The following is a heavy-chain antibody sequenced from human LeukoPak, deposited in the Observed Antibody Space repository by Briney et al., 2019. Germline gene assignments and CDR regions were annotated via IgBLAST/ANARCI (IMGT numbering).Heavy chain of an antibody. D-gene: IGHD6-19*01. Sequence: GASVKVSCKASGYTFTSYYMHWVRQAPGQGLEWMGIINPSGGSTSYAQKFQGRVTMTRDTSTSTVYMELSSLRSEDTAVYYCARSSRHSGWYGYYFDYWGQGTLVTVSS. CDR1: GYTFTSYY. CDR2: INPSGGST. J-gene: IGHJ4*02. CDR3: ARSSRHSGWYGYYFDY. V-gene: IGHV1-46*01.